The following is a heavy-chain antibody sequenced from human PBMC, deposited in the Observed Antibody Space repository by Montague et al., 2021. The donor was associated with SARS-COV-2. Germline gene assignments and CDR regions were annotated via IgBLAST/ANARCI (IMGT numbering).Heavy chain of an antibody. Sequence: SETLSLTCTVSGGSISSSSYYWGWIRQPPGKGLEWIGSIYYSGSTYYNPSLKSRVTISVDTSKNQFSLKLCSVTAADTAVYYCARQGDQLLLEYWFDPWGQGTLVTVSS. D-gene: IGHD2-2*01. CDR1: GGSISSSSYY. V-gene: IGHV4-39*01. CDR2: IYYSGST. J-gene: IGHJ5*02. CDR3: ARQGDQLLLEYWFDP.